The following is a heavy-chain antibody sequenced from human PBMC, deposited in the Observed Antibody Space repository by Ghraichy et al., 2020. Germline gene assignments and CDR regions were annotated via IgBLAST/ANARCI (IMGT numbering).Heavy chain of an antibody. CDR1: GFTFSSYA. J-gene: IGHJ3*02. Sequence: GGSLRLSCAASGFTFSSYAMHWVRQAPGKGLEWVAVISYDGSNKYYADSVKGRFTISRDNSKNTLYLQMNSLRAEDTAVYYCARDTLSSDYGDYVGAFDIWGQGTMVTVSS. CDR3: ARDTLSSDYGDYVGAFDI. CDR2: ISYDGSNK. V-gene: IGHV3-30*04. D-gene: IGHD4-17*01.